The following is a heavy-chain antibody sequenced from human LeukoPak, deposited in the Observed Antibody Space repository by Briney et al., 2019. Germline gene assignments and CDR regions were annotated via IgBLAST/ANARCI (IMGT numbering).Heavy chain of an antibody. J-gene: IGHJ4*02. CDR1: GGSISSSSYY. D-gene: IGHD5-24*01. CDR2: IYYSGST. CDR3: ARARGWLQSDILIPYFDY. Sequence: SETLSLTCTVSGGSISSSSYYWGWIRQPPGKGLEWIGSIYYSGSTYYNPSLKSRVTISVDTSKNQFSLKLSSVTAADTAVYYCARARGWLQSDILIPYFDYWGQGTLVTVSS. V-gene: IGHV4-39*07.